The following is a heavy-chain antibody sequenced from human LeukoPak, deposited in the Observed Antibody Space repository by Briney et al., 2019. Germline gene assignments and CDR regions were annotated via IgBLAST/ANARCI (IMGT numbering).Heavy chain of an antibody. CDR3: AREAGSLWFGELSYFDY. CDR2: IWYDGSNK. V-gene: IGHV3-33*01. J-gene: IGHJ4*02. D-gene: IGHD3-10*01. CDR1: GFTFSSYG. Sequence: GRSLRLSCAASGFTFSSYGMHWVRQAPGKGLEWVAVIWYDGSNKYSADSVKGRFTISRDNSKNTLYLQMNSLRAEDTAVYYCAREAGSLWFGELSYFDYWGQGTLVTVSS.